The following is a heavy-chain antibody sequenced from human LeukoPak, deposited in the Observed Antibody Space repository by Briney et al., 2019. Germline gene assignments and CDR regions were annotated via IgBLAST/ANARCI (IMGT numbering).Heavy chain of an antibody. Sequence: PGGSLRLSCAASGFTFSSYSMNWVRQAPGKGLEGVGRIKDKFYSETTDYAAPVKGRFIISRDDSKKTVYLQMNSLKADDTAVYFCTTVTVCTGSSCPGAFDHWGQGTVVTVSS. CDR2: IKDKFYSETT. D-gene: IGHD2-8*02. CDR3: TTVTVCTGSSCPGAFDH. J-gene: IGHJ4*02. V-gene: IGHV3-15*01. CDR1: GFTFSSYS.